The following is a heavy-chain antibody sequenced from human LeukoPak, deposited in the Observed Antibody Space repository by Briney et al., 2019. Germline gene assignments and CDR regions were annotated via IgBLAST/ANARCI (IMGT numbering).Heavy chain of an antibody. CDR2: IYYSGST. CDR1: GGSISSYH. Sequence: SETLSLTCTVSGGSISSYHWSWIRQPPGKGLEWIGYIYYSGSTNYNPSLKSRVTISVDTSKNQFSLKLSSVTAADTAVYYCARVTAVAGTKYYYYYGMDVWGQGTTVTVSS. J-gene: IGHJ6*02. D-gene: IGHD6-19*01. V-gene: IGHV4-59*01. CDR3: ARVTAVAGTKYYYYYGMDV.